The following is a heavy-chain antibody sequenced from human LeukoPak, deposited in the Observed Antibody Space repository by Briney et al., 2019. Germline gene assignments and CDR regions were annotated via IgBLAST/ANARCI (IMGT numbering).Heavy chain of an antibody. CDR1: GFTFSSYG. CDR2: ISYDGSNK. D-gene: IGHD3-10*01. V-gene: IGHV3-30*18. J-gene: IGHJ4*02. CDR3: AKGVYYYGSGSDY. Sequence: GGSLRLSCAASGFTFSSYGMQWVGQAPGKGLEGVAVISYDGSNKYYEDYVKDRFTISRDNFKNPLYLQMNSLRAEDTAVYYCAKGVYYYGSGSDYWGQGTLVTVSS.